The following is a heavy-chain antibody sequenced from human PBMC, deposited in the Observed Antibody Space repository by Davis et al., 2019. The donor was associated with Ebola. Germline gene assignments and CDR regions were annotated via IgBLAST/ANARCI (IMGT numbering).Heavy chain of an antibody. CDR1: GFTFSSYE. V-gene: IGHV3-48*03. CDR2: ISSSGSTI. D-gene: IGHD3-10*01. J-gene: IGHJ6*02. Sequence: GESLKISCAASGFTFSSYEMNWVRQAPGKGLEWVSYISSSGSTIYYADSVKGRFTISRDNAKNSLYLQMNSLRAEDTAVYYCARDWALWFRELLHYYYYGMDVWGQGTTVTVSS. CDR3: ARDWALWFRELLHYYYYGMDV.